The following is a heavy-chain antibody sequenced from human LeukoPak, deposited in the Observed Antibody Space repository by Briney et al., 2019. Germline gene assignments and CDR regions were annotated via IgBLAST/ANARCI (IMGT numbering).Heavy chain of an antibody. J-gene: IGHJ5*02. Sequence: SETLSLTCAVYGGSFSGYYWSWIRQPPGKGLEGIGSIYYSGITYYNPSLKSRVTISVDTSKNQFSLKLSSVTAADTAVYYCARPSGSYSKWFDPWGQGTLVTVSS. V-gene: IGHV4-34*01. CDR3: ARPSGSYSKWFDP. CDR1: GGSFSGYY. CDR2: IYYSGIT. D-gene: IGHD1-26*01.